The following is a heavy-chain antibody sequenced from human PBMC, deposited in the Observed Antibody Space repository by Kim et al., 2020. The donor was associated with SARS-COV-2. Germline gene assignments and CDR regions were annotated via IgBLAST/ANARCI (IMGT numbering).Heavy chain of an antibody. CDR2: LNPNSGGT. CDR1: GYTFTGYY. D-gene: IGHD6-19*01. V-gene: IGHV1-2*06. Sequence: ASVKVSCKASGYTFTGYYMHWVRQAPGQGLEWMGRLNPNSGGTNYAQKFQGRVTMTRDTSISTAYMELSRLRSDDTAVYYCARAKGIAVAGTYYYYGMDVWGQGTTVPVSS. J-gene: IGHJ6*02. CDR3: ARAKGIAVAGTYYYYGMDV.